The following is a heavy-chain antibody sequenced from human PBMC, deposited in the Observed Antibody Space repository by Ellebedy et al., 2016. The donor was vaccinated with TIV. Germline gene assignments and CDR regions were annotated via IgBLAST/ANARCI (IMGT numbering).Heavy chain of an antibody. CDR2: LSGSGGST. J-gene: IGHJ3*02. CDR3: ARGLPKPMSAFDI. CDR1: GFTFSSYA. Sequence: GESLKISCVASGFTFSSYAMSWVRQAPGKGLEWVSSLSGSGGSTYYADSVKGRFTISRDNSKNTLYLQMNSLRAEDTAVYYCARGLPKPMSAFDIWGQGTMVTVSS. V-gene: IGHV3-23*01.